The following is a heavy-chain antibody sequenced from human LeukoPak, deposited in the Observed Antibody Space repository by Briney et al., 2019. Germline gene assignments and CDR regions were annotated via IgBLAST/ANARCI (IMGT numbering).Heavy chain of an antibody. CDR2: IYPGDSDT. Sequence: GESLKISCKGSGYSFTNYWIGWVRQMPGKGLEWMGIIYPGDSDTRYSPSFEGQVTISADKSITTAYLQWSSLKASGTAIYFCARQPHRAGGPLRSFDIWGQGTMVTVSS. J-gene: IGHJ3*02. CDR3: ARQPHRAGGPLRSFDI. V-gene: IGHV5-51*01. CDR1: GYSFTNYW. D-gene: IGHD1-26*01.